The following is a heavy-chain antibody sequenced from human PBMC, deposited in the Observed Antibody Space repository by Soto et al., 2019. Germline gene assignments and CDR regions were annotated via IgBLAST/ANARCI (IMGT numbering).Heavy chain of an antibody. Sequence: QVQLQESGPGLVEPSGTLSLTCAVSSGSISSSNWWSWVRQPPGKGLEWIGEIHHSGGTNYNPSLKRRVTMSVDKSKNPSSLQLRFVTAADTAVYYCTGIDVPDLRGWSTRYYDDYSMDVWGKGTTVSVSS. V-gene: IGHV4-4*02. CDR1: SGSISSSNW. CDR2: IHHSGGT. CDR3: TGIDVPDLRGWSTRYYDDYSMDV. J-gene: IGHJ6*03. D-gene: IGHD2-15*01.